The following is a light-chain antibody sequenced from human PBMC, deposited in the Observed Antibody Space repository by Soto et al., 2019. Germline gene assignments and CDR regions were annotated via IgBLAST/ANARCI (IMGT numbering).Light chain of an antibody. CDR2: DAS. Sequence: EMVLTQSPATLYQSPGERATLSCWASQSVGRSLAWYQQKPGQAPRLLINDASNRATGIPARFGGSGSGTDFTLTISSLEPEDFAVYYCQQRNDLPLTFGGGTTVDSK. CDR3: QQRNDLPLT. CDR1: QSVGRS. J-gene: IGKJ4*01. V-gene: IGKV3-11*01.